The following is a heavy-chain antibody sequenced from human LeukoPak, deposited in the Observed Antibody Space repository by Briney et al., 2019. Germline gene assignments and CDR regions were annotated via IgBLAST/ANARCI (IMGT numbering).Heavy chain of an antibody. CDR1: GFTFSSYW. D-gene: IGHD2-15*01. J-gene: IGHJ4*02. Sequence: GGSLRVSCAASGFTFSSYWMSWVRQAPGKGLEWVANIKQDGSEKYYVDSVKGRFTIFRDNAKNSLYLQMSSLRAEDTAVYYCARDFDQEDYWGQGTLVTVSS. V-gene: IGHV3-7*01. CDR2: IKQDGSEK. CDR3: ARDFDQEDY.